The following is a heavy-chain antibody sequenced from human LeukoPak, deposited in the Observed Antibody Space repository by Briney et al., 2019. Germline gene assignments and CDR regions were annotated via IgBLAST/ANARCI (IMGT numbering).Heavy chain of an antibody. Sequence: SVKVSCKASGGTFSSYAISWVRQAPGQGLEWMGGIIPIFGTANYAQNLQGRVTMTTDTSTSTAYMELRSLRSDDTAVYYCARAGIVAAGTKYFQHWGQGTLVTVSS. CDR3: ARAGIVAAGTKYFQH. D-gene: IGHD6-13*01. CDR2: IIPIFGTA. CDR1: GGTFSSYA. V-gene: IGHV1-69*05. J-gene: IGHJ1*01.